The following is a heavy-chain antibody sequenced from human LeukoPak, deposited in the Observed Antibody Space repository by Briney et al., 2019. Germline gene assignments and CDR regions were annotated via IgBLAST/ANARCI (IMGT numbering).Heavy chain of an antibody. V-gene: IGHV4-34*01. CDR3: ARHRDSSGYYTQWFDY. Sequence: SETLSLTCAVYGGSFSGYYWSWIRQPPGKGLEWIGEINHSGSTNYNPSLKSRVTISVDTSKNQFSLKLSSVTAADTAVYYCARHRDSSGYYTQWFDYWGQGTLVTVSS. J-gene: IGHJ4*02. D-gene: IGHD3-22*01. CDR2: INHSGST. CDR1: GGSFSGYY.